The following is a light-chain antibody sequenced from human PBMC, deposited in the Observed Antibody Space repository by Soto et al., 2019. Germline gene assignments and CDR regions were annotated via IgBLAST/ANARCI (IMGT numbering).Light chain of an antibody. CDR1: QSVSSSY. CDR2: HTS. CDR3: HQRQSWPRT. Sequence: EIILTQSPDTLSLSPGERATLSCRASQSVSSSYLGWYQQKPGQAPRLLIYHTSNRATGIPARFSGSGSGTDFTLTISSLEPEDFAVYYCHQRQSWPRTFGQGTKVDIK. J-gene: IGKJ1*01. V-gene: IGKV3-11*01.